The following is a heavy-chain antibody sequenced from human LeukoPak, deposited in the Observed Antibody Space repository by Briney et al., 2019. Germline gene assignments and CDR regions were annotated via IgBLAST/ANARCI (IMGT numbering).Heavy chain of an antibody. Sequence: SETLSLTCTVSGGSISSYYWSWIRQPPGKGLEWIGYIYYSGSANYNPSLKSRVTISVDTSKNQFSLKLSSVTAADTAVYYCARQPDSSGYLDAFDIWGQGTMVTVSS. D-gene: IGHD3-22*01. CDR1: GGSISSYY. J-gene: IGHJ3*02. V-gene: IGHV4-59*08. CDR2: IYYSGSA. CDR3: ARQPDSSGYLDAFDI.